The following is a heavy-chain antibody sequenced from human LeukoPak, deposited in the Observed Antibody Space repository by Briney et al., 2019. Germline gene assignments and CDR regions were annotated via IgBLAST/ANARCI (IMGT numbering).Heavy chain of an antibody. J-gene: IGHJ4*02. D-gene: IGHD3-9*01. CDR1: GFTFSSYG. V-gene: IGHV3-30*19. Sequence: GRSLRLSCAASGFTFSSYGMHWVRQAPGKGLEWVAVISYDGSNKYYADSVKGRFTISRDNSKNTLYLQMNSLRAEDTAVYYCARATVGMTGYDYYFDYWGQGTLVTVSS. CDR3: ARATVGMTGYDYYFDY. CDR2: ISYDGSNK.